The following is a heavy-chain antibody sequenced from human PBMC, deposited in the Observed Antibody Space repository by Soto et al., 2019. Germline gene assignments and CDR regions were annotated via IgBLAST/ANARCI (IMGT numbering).Heavy chain of an antibody. J-gene: IGHJ4*02. D-gene: IGHD2-21*02. Sequence: PVGSLRLSCAASGFSFSNYAMHWVRQAPGKGLEWVTVISSDGGVKFYTDSVKGRFTISRDNVNNLLFLQMYSLTAEDTAVYFCAREGLVGTPRYFDSWGRGILVTVSS. CDR2: ISSDGGVK. CDR3: AREGLVGTPRYFDS. CDR1: GFSFSNYA. V-gene: IGHV3-30-3*01.